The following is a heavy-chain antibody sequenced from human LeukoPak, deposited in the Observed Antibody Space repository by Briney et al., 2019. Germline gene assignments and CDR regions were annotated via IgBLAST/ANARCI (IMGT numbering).Heavy chain of an antibody. CDR3: ARDYGGFCTSDNCYRTIFDY. CDR2: INPKSGGA. J-gene: IGHJ4*02. Sequence: ASVKVSCKASGYTFTGYYMHWVRQAPGQRLEWMGWINPKSGGANYPQKFQGRVTMTRDTSISTAYMDLSSLRSDDTAVYYCARDYGGFCTSDNCYRTIFDYWGQGTLVTVSS. V-gene: IGHV1-2*02. D-gene: IGHD2-2*02. CDR1: GYTFTGYY.